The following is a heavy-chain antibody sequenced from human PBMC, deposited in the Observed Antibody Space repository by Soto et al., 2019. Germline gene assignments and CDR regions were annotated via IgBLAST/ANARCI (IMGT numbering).Heavy chain of an antibody. CDR1: GGTFSSYA. D-gene: IGHD2-2*01. V-gene: IGHV1-69*01. CDR2: IIPIPGTA. J-gene: IGHJ6*02. CDR3: ARSQGSSTSLEIYYYYYYGMDV. Sequence: VQLVQSGAEVKKPGSSVKVSCKASGGTFSSYAISWVRQAPGQGLEWMGGIIPIPGTANYAQKFQGRVTITADESTSTADMELSRLRSEDTAVYYCARSQGSSTSLEIYYYYYYGMDVWGQGTTVTVSS.